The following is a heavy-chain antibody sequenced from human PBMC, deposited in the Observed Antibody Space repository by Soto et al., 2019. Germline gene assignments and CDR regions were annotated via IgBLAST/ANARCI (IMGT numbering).Heavy chain of an antibody. D-gene: IGHD2-2*01. J-gene: IGHJ5*02. CDR1: GLSLSTSGVA. V-gene: IGHV2-5*02. CDR3: AHRLYVVVEPAAESTGGFDP. Sequence: SGPTLVNPTQTLTLTCTLSGLSLSTSGVAVGWIRQPPGKALEWLALIYWDDDKRYRPSLKSRLTITKDTSKNQVVLTMTNMAPVDTATYYCAHRLYVVVEPAAESTGGFDPWGQGALVTSPQ. CDR2: IYWDDDK.